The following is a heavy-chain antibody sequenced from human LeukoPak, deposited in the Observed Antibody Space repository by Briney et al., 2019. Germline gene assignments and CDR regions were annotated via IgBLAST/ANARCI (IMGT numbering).Heavy chain of an antibody. CDR2: IYYSGST. Sequence: PSETLSLTCTVSGGSISGYYWSWIRQPPGKGLEWIGYIYYSGSTNYNPSLKSRVTISVDTSKNQFSLRLSSVTAADTAVYYCARYSSGWYAYYFDYWGQGTLVTVSS. CDR1: GGSISGYY. V-gene: IGHV4-59*01. D-gene: IGHD6-19*01. J-gene: IGHJ4*02. CDR3: ARYSSGWYAYYFDY.